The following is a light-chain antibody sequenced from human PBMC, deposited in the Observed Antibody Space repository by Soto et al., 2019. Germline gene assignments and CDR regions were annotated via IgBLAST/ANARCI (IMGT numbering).Light chain of an antibody. CDR1: SSDVCAYNY. CDR3: SAFATSRAYV. Sequence: QSLLTQPASVSLSPGQSITISCRGTSSDVCAYNYVSWYQQQSGKAPKLLIHEVSSRPAGVSDRFSGSKSGNTASLTISGLQAEDEADYSCSAFATSRAYVFGIGTKVTVL. J-gene: IGLJ1*01. CDR2: EVS. V-gene: IGLV2-14*01.